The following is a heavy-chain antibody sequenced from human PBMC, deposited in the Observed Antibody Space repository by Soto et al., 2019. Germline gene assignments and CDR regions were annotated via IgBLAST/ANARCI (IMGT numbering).Heavy chain of an antibody. CDR3: ATSYGSGYRAFDY. Sequence: QVQLVQSGAEVKRPGSSVKVSCKASGDTFNFYSINWVRQAPGLGLEWLGRVNPILSLSNYAQRFQGRVTMTADKSTSTVYMILNSLKSEDTAIYYCATSYGSGYRAFDYWGQGALVTVSS. V-gene: IGHV1-69*02. J-gene: IGHJ4*02. CDR2: VNPILSLS. CDR1: GDTFNFYS. D-gene: IGHD3-10*01.